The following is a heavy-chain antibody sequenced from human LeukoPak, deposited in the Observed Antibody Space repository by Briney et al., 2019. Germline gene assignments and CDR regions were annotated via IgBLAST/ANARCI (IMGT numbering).Heavy chain of an antibody. D-gene: IGHD6-13*01. CDR3: ATPGGDSSRWLVSDI. CDR1: GFSFDDYD. CDR2: INWNGGRT. J-gene: IGHJ3*02. Sequence: PGGSLRLSCAASGFSFDDYDMSWVRQTPGKGLEWVSGINWNGGRTGYADSVKGRFSISRDNGKNSLYLQMESLRAEDTALYYCATPGGDSSRWLVSDIWGQGTMVTVSS. V-gene: IGHV3-20*04.